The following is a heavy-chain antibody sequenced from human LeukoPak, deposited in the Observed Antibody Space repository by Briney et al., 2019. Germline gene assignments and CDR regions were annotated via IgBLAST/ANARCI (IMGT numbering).Heavy chain of an antibody. D-gene: IGHD6-19*01. Sequence: GGSLRLSCAASGFTFSDFSMNWVRQAPGKGLEWLSYISSSSGTIWYADSVKGRFTSSRDNAKNSLYPQMNSLKAEDTAVYYCARMGQWLGKLDYWGQGTLVTVSS. CDR2: ISSSSGTI. CDR3: ARMGQWLGKLDY. V-gene: IGHV3-48*01. CDR1: GFTFSDFS. J-gene: IGHJ4*02.